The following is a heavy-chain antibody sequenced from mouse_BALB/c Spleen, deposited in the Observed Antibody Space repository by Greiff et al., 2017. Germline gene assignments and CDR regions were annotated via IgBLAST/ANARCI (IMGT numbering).Heavy chain of an antibody. CDR1: GYSITSDYA. CDR3: ASRTGYLAWFAY. J-gene: IGHJ3*01. CDR2: ISYSGST. D-gene: IGHD2-2*01. Sequence: EVQLQESGPGLVKPSQSLSLTCTVTGYSITSDYAWNWIRQFPGNKLEWMGYISYSGSTSYNPSLKSRISITRDTSKNHFFLQLNSVTTEDTATYYCASRTGYLAWFAYWGQGTLVTVSA. V-gene: IGHV3-2*02.